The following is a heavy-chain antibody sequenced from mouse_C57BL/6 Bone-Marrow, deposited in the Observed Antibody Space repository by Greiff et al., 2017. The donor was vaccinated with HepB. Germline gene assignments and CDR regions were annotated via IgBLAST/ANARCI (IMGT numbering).Heavy chain of an antibody. Sequence: VQLQQPGAELVRPGSSVKLSCKASGYTFTSYWMDWVKQRPGQGLEWIGNIYPSDSETHYNQKFKDKATLTVDKSSSTAYMQLSSPTSEDSAVYYCARNGYYVYWYFDVWGTGTTVTVSS. CDR1: GYTFTSYW. CDR3: ARNGYYVYWYFDV. D-gene: IGHD2-3*01. V-gene: IGHV1-61*01. J-gene: IGHJ1*03. CDR2: IYPSDSET.